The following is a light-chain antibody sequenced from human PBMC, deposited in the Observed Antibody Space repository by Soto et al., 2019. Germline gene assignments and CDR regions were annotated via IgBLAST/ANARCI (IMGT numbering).Light chain of an antibody. CDR2: AAS. J-gene: IGKJ1*01. CDR1: QDIANF. CDR3: QQYDNWPWT. V-gene: IGKV1-27*01. Sequence: ILMTQSPSSLSAFVGDRVTITCRASQDIANFLAWYQQKPGKVPKLLIYAASTLQSGVPSRFSGSGSGTDFTLTISSLQSDDFAVYYCQQYDNWPWTFGQGTKVDIK.